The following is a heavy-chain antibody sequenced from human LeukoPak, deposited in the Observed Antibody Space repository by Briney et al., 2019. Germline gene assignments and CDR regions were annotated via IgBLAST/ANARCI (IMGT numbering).Heavy chain of an antibody. CDR3: ARQRSSGWDVLVYFDY. CDR2: IYYSGST. J-gene: IGHJ4*02. V-gene: IGHV4-39*01. Sequence: PSETLSLTCTVSGGSISSGSYYWGWIRQPPGKGLEWIGSIYYSGSTYYNPSLKSRVTISVGTSKNQFSLNLSSVTAADTAVYYCARQRSSGWDVLVYFDYWGQGTLVTVSS. D-gene: IGHD6-19*01. CDR1: GGSISSGSYY.